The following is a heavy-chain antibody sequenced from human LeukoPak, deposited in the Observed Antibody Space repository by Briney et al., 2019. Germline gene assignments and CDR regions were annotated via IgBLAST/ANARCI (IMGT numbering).Heavy chain of an antibody. D-gene: IGHD2-2*03. CDR1: GPSISSGGYY. V-gene: IGHV4-31*03. Sequence: RSQTLSLTCTLAGPSISSGGYYWSWIRQHPGKGLEGIGFIYYSGSTYYNPSLKTRVTISVDTSKNQFSLKLRSVTAADPAAYYCARGVFGYCSSTSCYYPFKYSGQGTLVTASS. CDR2: IYYSGST. CDR3: ARGVFGYCSSTSCYYPFKY. J-gene: IGHJ4*02.